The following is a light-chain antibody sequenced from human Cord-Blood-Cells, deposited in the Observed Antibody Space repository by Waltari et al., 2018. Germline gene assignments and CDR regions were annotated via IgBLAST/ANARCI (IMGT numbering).Light chain of an antibody. CDR2: GIS. Sequence: QSVLTQPPSVSGAPGQRVTISCTGSSSNIGAGYDVHWYQQLPGTAPKLLIYGISNRPSGVPDRFYGAESGTSASLAITGLQAEDEADYYCQSYDSSLSGSVFDGGTKLTVL. CDR1: SSNIGAGYD. CDR3: QSYDSSLSGSV. J-gene: IGLJ3*02. V-gene: IGLV1-40*01.